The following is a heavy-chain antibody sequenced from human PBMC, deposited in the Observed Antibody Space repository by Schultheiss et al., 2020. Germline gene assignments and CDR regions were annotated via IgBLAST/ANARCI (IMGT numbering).Heavy chain of an antibody. CDR1: GGSISSGSYY. CDR3: ASYYYDSSGFQYFQH. Sequence: SETLSLTCTVSGGSISSGSYYWSWIRQPAGKGLEWIGRIYTSGSTNYNPSLKSRVTISVDTSKNQFSLKLSSVTAADTAVYYCASYYYDSSGFQYFQHWGQGTLVTVSS. D-gene: IGHD3-22*01. J-gene: IGHJ1*01. V-gene: IGHV4-61*02. CDR2: IYTSGST.